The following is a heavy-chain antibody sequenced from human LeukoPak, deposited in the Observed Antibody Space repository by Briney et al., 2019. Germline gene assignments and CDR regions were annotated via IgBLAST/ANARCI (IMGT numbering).Heavy chain of an antibody. CDR1: GGSFSGYY. J-gene: IGHJ3*02. Sequence: SETLSLTCAVYGGSFSGYYWSWIRQPPGKGLEWIGEINHSGSTNYNPSLKSRVTISVDTSKNQFSLKLSSVTAADTAVYHCARGLAAAGTARCAFDIWGQGTMVTVSS. CDR2: INHSGST. D-gene: IGHD6-13*01. CDR3: ARGLAAAGTARCAFDI. V-gene: IGHV4-34*01.